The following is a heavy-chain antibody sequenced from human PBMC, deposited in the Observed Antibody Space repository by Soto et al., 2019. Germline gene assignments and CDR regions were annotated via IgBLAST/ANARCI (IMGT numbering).Heavy chain of an antibody. D-gene: IGHD6-13*01. CDR3: ARDKRAYSSSLGYYYYGMDV. Sequence: GGSLRLSCVASGLTFTKYWMNWVRQAPGKGLEWVAVIWYDGSNKYYADSVKGRFTISRDNSKNTLYLQMNSLRAEDTAVYYCARDKRAYSSSLGYYYYGMDVWGQGTTVTVSS. V-gene: IGHV3-33*08. CDR2: IWYDGSNK. J-gene: IGHJ6*02. CDR1: GLTFTKYW.